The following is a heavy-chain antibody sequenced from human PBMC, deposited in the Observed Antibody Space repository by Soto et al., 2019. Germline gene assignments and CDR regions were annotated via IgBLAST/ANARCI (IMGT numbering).Heavy chain of an antibody. CDR2: ISSSISTM. V-gene: IGHV3-48*02. CDR1: GFTFSSYS. Sequence: EVQLVESGGGLVQPGGSLRLSCAASGFTFSSYSMNWVRQAPGKGLEWLSYISSSISTMHYADSVKGRFTISRDNAKNSLYLQINSLRDEDTAVYYCAREVWDTAVADFDYWGQGTLVTVSS. J-gene: IGHJ4*02. CDR3: AREVWDTAVADFDY. D-gene: IGHD5-18*01.